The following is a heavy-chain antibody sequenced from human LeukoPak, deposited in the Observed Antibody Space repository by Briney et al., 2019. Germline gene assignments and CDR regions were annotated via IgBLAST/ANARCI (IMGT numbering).Heavy chain of an antibody. CDR1: GSSISSYY. J-gene: IGHJ4*02. CDR2: IYYSGST. V-gene: IGHV4-59*08. CDR3: ARGTHSSSSGPPDY. Sequence: KTSETLSLTCTVSGSSISSYYWSWIRQPPGKGLEWIGYIYYSGSTYYNPSLKSRVTISVDTSKNQFSLKLSSVTAADTAVYYCARGTHSSSSGPPDYWGQGTLVTVSS. D-gene: IGHD6-6*01.